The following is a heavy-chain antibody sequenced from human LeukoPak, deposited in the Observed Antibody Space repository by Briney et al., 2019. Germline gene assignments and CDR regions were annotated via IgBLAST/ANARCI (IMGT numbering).Heavy chain of an antibody. Sequence: SETLSLTCTVSGGSISSGGYYWNWIRQPPGKGLEWIGYVYHSGITNYNPSLKSRVTISVDTSKNQFSLRLTSLTAADTAVYYCARALRQQLVTGWFDPWGQGTLVTVSS. CDR3: ARALRQQLVTGWFDP. V-gene: IGHV4-61*08. CDR2: VYHSGIT. D-gene: IGHD6-13*01. J-gene: IGHJ5*02. CDR1: GGSISSGGYY.